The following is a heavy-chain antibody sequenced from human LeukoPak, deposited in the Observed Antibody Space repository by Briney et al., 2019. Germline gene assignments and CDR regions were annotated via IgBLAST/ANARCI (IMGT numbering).Heavy chain of an antibody. CDR3: ARDGVAYNWNERPDAFDI. CDR1: GFTFSSYG. V-gene: IGHV3-30*02. J-gene: IGHJ3*02. CDR2: IRYDGSNK. D-gene: IGHD1-1*01. Sequence: PGGSLRLSCAASGFTFSSYGIHWVRQAPGKGLEWVAFIRYDGSNKNYADSVKGRFTISRDNAKNSLYLQMNSLRAEDTAVYYCARDGVAYNWNERPDAFDIWGQGTMVTVSS.